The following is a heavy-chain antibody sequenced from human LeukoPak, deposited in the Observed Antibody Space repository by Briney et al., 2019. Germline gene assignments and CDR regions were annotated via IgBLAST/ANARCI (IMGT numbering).Heavy chain of an antibody. CDR3: ARAGLLWFGESIDY. Sequence: GESLKISCKSSGYTFTSYGISWVRQAPGQGLEWMGWISSNNGNTNYAQKLQGRVTMTTDTSTSTAYMELRSLRSDDTAVYYCARAGLLWFGESIDYWGQGSLVTVSS. CDR2: ISSNNGNT. D-gene: IGHD3-10*01. CDR1: GYTFTSYG. J-gene: IGHJ4*02. V-gene: IGHV1-18*01.